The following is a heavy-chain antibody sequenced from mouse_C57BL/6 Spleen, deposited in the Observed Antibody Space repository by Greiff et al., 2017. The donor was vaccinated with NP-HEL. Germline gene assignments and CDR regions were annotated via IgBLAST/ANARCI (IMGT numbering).Heavy chain of an antibody. V-gene: IGHV1-4*01. J-gene: IGHJ2*01. D-gene: IGHD3-2*02. CDR2: INPSSGYT. CDR1: GYPFTSYT. Sequence: VKLVESGAELARPGASVKMSCKASGYPFTSYTMHWVKQRPGQGLEWIGYINPSSGYTKYNQKFKDKATLTADKSSSTAYMQLSSLTSEDSAVYYCARSSSGYLPYWGQGTTLTVSS. CDR3: ARSSSGYLPY.